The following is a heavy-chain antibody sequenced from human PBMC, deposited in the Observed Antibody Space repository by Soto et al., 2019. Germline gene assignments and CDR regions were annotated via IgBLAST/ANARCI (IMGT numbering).Heavy chain of an antibody. D-gene: IGHD3-3*01. Sequence: GGSLRLSCAASGFTFSSYSMNWVRQAPRKGLEWVSYISSSSSTIYYADSVKGRFTISRDNAKNSLYLQMNSLRAEDTAVHYCARDPFTIFGVVTRYFDYWGQGTLVTVSS. J-gene: IGHJ4*02. CDR3: ARDPFTIFGVVTRYFDY. CDR2: ISSSSSTI. CDR1: GFTFSSYS. V-gene: IGHV3-48*01.